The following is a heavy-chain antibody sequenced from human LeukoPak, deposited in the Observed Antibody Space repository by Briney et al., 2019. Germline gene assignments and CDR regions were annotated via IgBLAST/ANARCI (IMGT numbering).Heavy chain of an antibody. CDR3: AKDQGGIVVVPAAMAY. Sequence: GRSLRLSCAASGFTFSSYGTHWVRQAPGKGLEWVAVISYDGSNKYYADSVKGRFTLSRDNSKNTLYLQMNSLRAEDTAVYYCAKDQGGIVVVPAAMAYWGQGTLVTVSS. CDR2: ISYDGSNK. J-gene: IGHJ4*02. D-gene: IGHD2-2*01. V-gene: IGHV3-30*18. CDR1: GFTFSSYG.